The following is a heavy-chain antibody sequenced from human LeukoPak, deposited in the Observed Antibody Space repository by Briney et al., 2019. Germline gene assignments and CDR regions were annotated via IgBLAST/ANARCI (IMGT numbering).Heavy chain of an antibody. J-gene: IGHJ4*02. CDR3: AKDLLGSGSSLGPDY. CDR2: ISYDGSNK. V-gene: IGHV3-30-3*01. Sequence: GGSLRLSCAASGFTFSSYAMHWVRQAPGKGLEWVAVISYDGSNKYYADSVKGRFTISRDNSKNTLYLQMNSLRAEDTAVYYCAKDLLGSGSSLGPDYWGQGTLVTVSS. D-gene: IGHD3-10*02. CDR1: GFTFSSYA.